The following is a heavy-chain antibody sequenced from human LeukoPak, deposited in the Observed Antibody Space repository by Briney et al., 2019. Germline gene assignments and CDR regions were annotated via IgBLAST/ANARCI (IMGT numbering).Heavy chain of an antibody. V-gene: IGHV3-7*03. Sequence: GGSLRLSCAASGFTFSSYWMSWVRQAPGKGLQWVANIKQDGSEKNYVDSVKGRFSISRDNSKNTLYLQMNSLRAEDTAVYYCAKDSPLYGSGRSPDYWGQGTLVTVSS. CDR1: GFTFSSYW. CDR2: IKQDGSEK. D-gene: IGHD3-10*01. CDR3: AKDSPLYGSGRSPDY. J-gene: IGHJ4*02.